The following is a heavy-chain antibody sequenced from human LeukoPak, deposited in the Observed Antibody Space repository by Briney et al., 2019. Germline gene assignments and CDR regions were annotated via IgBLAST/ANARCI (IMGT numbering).Heavy chain of an antibody. V-gene: IGHV1-24*01. CDR3: ATIPPMVRGVFDY. CDR2: FDPEDGET. Sequence: ASVKVSCKVSGYTLTELSMHWVRQAPGKGLEWMGGFDPEDGETIYAQKFQGRVTMTEDTSTDTAYMELSGLRSEDTAVYYCATIPPMVRGVFDYWGQGTLVTVSS. CDR1: GYTLTELS. D-gene: IGHD3-10*01. J-gene: IGHJ4*02.